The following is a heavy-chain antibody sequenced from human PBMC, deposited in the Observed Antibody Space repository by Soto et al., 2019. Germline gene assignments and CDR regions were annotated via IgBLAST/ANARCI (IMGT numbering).Heavy chain of an antibody. V-gene: IGHV1-46*01. Sequence: ASVKVSCKASGYTFTSYYMHWVRQAPGQGLEWMGIINPSGGSTSYAQKFQGRVTMTRDTSTSTVYMELSSLRSEDTAVYYCARDTRPRYCSGGSCFVFSTRIPPDIWGKGTMVTVSS. CDR3: ARDTRPRYCSGGSCFVFSTRIPPDI. CDR2: INPSGGST. J-gene: IGHJ3*02. CDR1: GYTFTSYY. D-gene: IGHD2-15*01.